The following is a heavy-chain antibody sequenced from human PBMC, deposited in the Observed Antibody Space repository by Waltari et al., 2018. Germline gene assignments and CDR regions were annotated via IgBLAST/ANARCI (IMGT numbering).Heavy chain of an antibody. V-gene: IGHV4-39*01. Sequence: QLQLQESGPGLVKPSETLSLTCTVSGGSIRSSSYYWGWIRQPPGKGLEWIGSIYYSGSTYYNPSLKSRVTISVDTSKNQFSLKLSSVTAADTAVYYCASLELEHGHDAFDIWGQGTMVTVSS. CDR1: GGSIRSSSYY. CDR2: IYYSGST. CDR3: ASLELEHGHDAFDI. D-gene: IGHD1-1*01. J-gene: IGHJ3*02.